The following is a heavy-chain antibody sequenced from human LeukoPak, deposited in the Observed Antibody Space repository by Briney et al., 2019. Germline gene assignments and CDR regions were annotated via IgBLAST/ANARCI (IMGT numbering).Heavy chain of an antibody. CDR2: IYYSGST. CDR3: ARDRCSGGSCHPYYYYMDV. CDR1: GGSISSYY. V-gene: IGHV4-59*01. J-gene: IGHJ6*03. Sequence: SETLSLTCTVSGGSISSYYWSWIRQPPGKGLEWIGCIYYSGSTNYNPSLKSRVTISVDTSKNQFSLKLSSVTAADTAVYYCARDRCSGGSCHPYYYYMDVWGKGTTVTVSS. D-gene: IGHD2-15*01.